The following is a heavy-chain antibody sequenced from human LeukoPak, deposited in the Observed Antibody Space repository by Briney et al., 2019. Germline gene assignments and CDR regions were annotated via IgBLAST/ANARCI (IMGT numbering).Heavy chain of an antibody. CDR2: IFSGGNT. Sequence: PGGSLRLPCAASGFAVSSNYMSWVRQAPGKGLEWVSLIFSGGNTYYADSVKGRFTISRHNSGNTLYLQMNSLRAEDTAVYYCARVGPGYTYVYGAPYYFDSWGQGTLVTVSS. J-gene: IGHJ4*02. CDR3: ARVGPGYTYVYGAPYYFDS. D-gene: IGHD5-18*01. CDR1: GFAVSSNY. V-gene: IGHV3-53*04.